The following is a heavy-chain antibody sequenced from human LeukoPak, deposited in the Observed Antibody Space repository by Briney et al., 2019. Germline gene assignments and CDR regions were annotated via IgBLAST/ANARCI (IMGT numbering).Heavy chain of an antibody. CDR3: VRGGGGSGSYYEYYFDY. CDR2: IYHSGST. V-gene: IGHV4-38-2*02. D-gene: IGHD3-10*01. J-gene: IGHJ4*02. Sequence: SETLFLTCTVSGYSISSGFYWGWIRQPPGKGLEWIGNIYHSGSTYYNPSLKSRVTISVDTSKNQFSLKLSSVTAADTAVYYCVRGGGGSGSYYEYYFDYWGQGTLVTVSS. CDR1: GYSISSGFY.